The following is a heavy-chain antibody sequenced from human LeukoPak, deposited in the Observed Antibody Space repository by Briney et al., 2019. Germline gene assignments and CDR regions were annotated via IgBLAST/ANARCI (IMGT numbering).Heavy chain of an antibody. J-gene: IGHJ5*02. D-gene: IGHD3-10*01. CDR1: GYTFTGYY. CDR3: ARASGSYYNWFDP. CDR2: INPNSGGT. V-gene: IGHV1-2*02. Sequence: ASVKVSCKASGYTFTGYYMHWVRQAPGQGLEWMGWINPNSGGTNYAQKFQGRGTMTRDTSISTAYMELSGLRSDDTAVYYCARASGSYYNWFDPWGQGTLVTVSS.